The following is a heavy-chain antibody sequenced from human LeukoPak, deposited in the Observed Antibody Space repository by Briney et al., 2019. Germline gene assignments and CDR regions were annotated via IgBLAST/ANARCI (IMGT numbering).Heavy chain of an antibody. D-gene: IGHD4-4*01. V-gene: IGHV4-34*01. CDR3: ARTTTVTTGKSFDY. J-gene: IGHJ4*02. CDR2: INHSGST. Sequence: SETLSLTCAVYGGSFSGYYWSWIRQPPGKGLEWIGEINHSGSTNYNPSLKSRVTISVDTSKNQFSLKLSSVTAADTAVYYCARTTTVTTGKSFDYWGQGTLVTVSS. CDR1: GGSFSGYY.